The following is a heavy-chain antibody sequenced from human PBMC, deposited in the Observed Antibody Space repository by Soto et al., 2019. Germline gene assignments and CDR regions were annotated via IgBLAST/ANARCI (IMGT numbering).Heavy chain of an antibody. CDR1: GGSISSSSYY. CDR3: ASENDYGDARFDY. V-gene: IGHV4-39*01. D-gene: IGHD4-17*01. CDR2: IYYSGST. Sequence: SETLSLTCTVSGGSISSSSYYWGWIRQPPGKGLEWIGSIYYSGSTYYNPSLKSRVTISVDTSKNQFSLKLSSVTAADTAVYYCASENDYGDARFDYWGQGTLVTVSS. J-gene: IGHJ4*02.